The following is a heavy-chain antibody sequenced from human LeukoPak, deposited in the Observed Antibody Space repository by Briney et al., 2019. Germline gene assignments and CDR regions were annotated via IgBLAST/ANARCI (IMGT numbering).Heavy chain of an antibody. V-gene: IGHV3-74*01. Sequence: GGPLRLSCAASGFTFSGYWMHWVRQAPGKGLVWVSRISGDGSSITYADSVKGRFTVSRDNAKNTLYLQMDSLRADDTAVYYCARGRSTSSWYYSDYWGQGFLVTVS. CDR3: ARGRSTSSWYYSDY. CDR2: ISGDGSSI. CDR1: GFTFSGYW. J-gene: IGHJ4*02. D-gene: IGHD6-13*01.